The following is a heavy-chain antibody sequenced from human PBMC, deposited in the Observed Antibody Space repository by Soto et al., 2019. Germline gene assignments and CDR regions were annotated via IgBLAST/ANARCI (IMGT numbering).Heavy chain of an antibody. D-gene: IGHD4-4*01. CDR2: IYYSGST. CDR1: GGSISSYY. CDR3: ARHATVTTRFGSFDY. V-gene: IGHV4-59*08. J-gene: IGHJ4*02. Sequence: SETLSLTCTVSGGSISSYYWSWIRQPPGKGLEWIGYIYYSGSTNYNPSLKSRVTISVDTSKNQFSLKLSSVTAADTAVYYCARHATVTTRFGSFDYWGQGTLVTVSS.